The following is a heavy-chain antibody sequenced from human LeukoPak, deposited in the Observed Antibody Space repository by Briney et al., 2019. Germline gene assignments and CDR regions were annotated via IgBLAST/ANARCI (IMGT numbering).Heavy chain of an antibody. J-gene: IGHJ4*02. D-gene: IGHD3-10*01. CDR3: ASQYYGSGPWDYFDY. CDR1: EFTFSSYW. V-gene: IGHV3-7*01. CDR2: IKQDGSEK. Sequence: GGSLRLSCAASEFTFSSYWMSWVRQAPGKGLEWVANIKQDGSEKYYVDSVKGRFTISRDNAKNSLYLQMNSLRAEDTAVYYCASQYYGSGPWDYFDYWGQGTLVTVSS.